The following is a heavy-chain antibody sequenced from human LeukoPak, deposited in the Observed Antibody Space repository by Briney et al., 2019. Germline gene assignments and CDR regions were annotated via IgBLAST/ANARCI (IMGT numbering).Heavy chain of an antibody. CDR3: ARQGWLQFIDY. D-gene: IGHD5-24*01. CDR2: IYYSVST. Sequence: SETLSLTCTVAGGSISSYYWSWIRQPPGKGLEWIGYIYYSVSTNYNPSLKRRVTISVDTSKNQFSLKLSSVTAADTAVYYCARQGWLQFIDYWGQGTLVTVS. V-gene: IGHV4-59*08. J-gene: IGHJ4*02. CDR1: GGSISSYY.